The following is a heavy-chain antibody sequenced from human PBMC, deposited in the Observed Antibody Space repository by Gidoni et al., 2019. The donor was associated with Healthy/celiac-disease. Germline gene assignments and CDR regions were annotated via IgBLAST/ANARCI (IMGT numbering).Heavy chain of an antibody. J-gene: IGHJ6*02. CDR3: ARATPSYYDFWSGYPHEKYYYYYGMDV. CDR2: INPNSGGT. D-gene: IGHD3-3*01. V-gene: IGHV1-2*02. Sequence: QVQLVQSGAEVKKPGASVKVSCKASGYTFTGYYMHWVRQAPGQGLEWMGWINPNSGGTNYAQKFQGRVTMTRDTSISTAYMELSRLRSDDTAVYYCARATPSYYDFWSGYPHEKYYYYYGMDVWGQGTTVTVSS. CDR1: GYTFTGYY.